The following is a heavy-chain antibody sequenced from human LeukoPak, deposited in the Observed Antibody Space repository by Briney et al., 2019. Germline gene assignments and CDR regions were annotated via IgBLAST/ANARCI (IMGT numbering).Heavy chain of an antibody. J-gene: IGHJ2*01. D-gene: IGHD4-17*01. CDR3: AKDLMTTVTTGWYFDL. CDR2: ISYDGSNK. CDR1: GFTFSSYG. Sequence: GGSLRLSCAASGFTFSSYGMHWVRQAPGKGLEWVAVISYDGSNKYYADSVKGRFTISRDNSKNTLYLQMNSLRAEDTAVYYCAKDLMTTVTTGWYFDLWGRGTLVTVSS. V-gene: IGHV3-30*18.